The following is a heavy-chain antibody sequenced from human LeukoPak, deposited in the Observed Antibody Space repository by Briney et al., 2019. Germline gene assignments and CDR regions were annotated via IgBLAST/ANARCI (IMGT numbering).Heavy chain of an antibody. V-gene: IGHV1-2*02. Sequence: ASVKVSCKASGYTFTSYGISWVRQAPGQGLEWMGWINPNSGGTNYAQKFQGRVTMTRDTSISTAYMELSRLRSDDTAVYYCARDQYYSDSSGPDYWGQGTLVTVSS. CDR3: ARDQYYSDSSGPDY. J-gene: IGHJ4*02. D-gene: IGHD3-22*01. CDR2: INPNSGGT. CDR1: GYTFTSYG.